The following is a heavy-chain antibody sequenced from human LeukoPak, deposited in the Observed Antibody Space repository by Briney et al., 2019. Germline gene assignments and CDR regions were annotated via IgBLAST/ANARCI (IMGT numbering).Heavy chain of an antibody. J-gene: IGHJ4*02. CDR3: ARQVSSSGWTDFDY. CDR1: GGSISSYY. D-gene: IGHD6-19*01. Sequence: SETLSLTCTVSGGSISSYYWSWIRQPPGKGLEWIGYIYYSGSTNYNPSLKSRVTISVDTSKNQFSLKLSSVTAADTAVYYCARQVSSSGWTDFDYWGQGTLVTVSP. V-gene: IGHV4-59*08. CDR2: IYYSGST.